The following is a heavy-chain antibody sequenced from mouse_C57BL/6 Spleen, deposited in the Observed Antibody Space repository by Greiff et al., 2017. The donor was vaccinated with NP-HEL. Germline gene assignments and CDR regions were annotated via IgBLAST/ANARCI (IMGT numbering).Heavy chain of an antibody. CDR2: ISSGSSTI. Sequence: EVQLVESGGGLVQPGGSLKLSCAASGFTFSDYGMHWVRQAPEKGLEWVAYISSGSSTIYYADTVKGRFTISRDNAKNNLFLQMSSLRSEDTSMYYCSRGCFAYWGQGTPLTVSS. J-gene: IGHJ2*01. D-gene: IGHD1-1*01. CDR1: GFTFSDYG. CDR3: SRGCFAY. V-gene: IGHV5-17*01.